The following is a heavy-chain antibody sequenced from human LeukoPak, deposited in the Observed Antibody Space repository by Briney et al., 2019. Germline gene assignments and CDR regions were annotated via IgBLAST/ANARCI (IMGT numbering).Heavy chain of an antibody. J-gene: IGHJ4*02. CDR2: ISGSGGST. CDR1: GFTFSSYA. CDR3: AKAGPLRITWGYSYGYYFDY. V-gene: IGHV3-23*01. Sequence: PGRSLRLSCAASGFTFSSYAMHWVRQAPGKGLEWVSVISGSGGSTDYADSVKGRFTISRDNSKKTLYLQMNSLRAEDTAVYYCAKAGPLRITWGYSYGYYFDYWGQGTLVTVSS. D-gene: IGHD5-18*01.